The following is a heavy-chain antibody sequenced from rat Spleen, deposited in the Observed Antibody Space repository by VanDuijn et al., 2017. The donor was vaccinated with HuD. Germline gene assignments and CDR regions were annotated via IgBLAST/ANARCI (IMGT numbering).Heavy chain of an antibody. D-gene: IGHD1-4*01. CDR2: ISTGGGNT. J-gene: IGHJ3*01. Sequence: EVQLVESGGGLVQPGRSLKLSCAASGFTFSSFPMAWVRQGPKKGLEWVASISTGGGNTYYRDSVKGRFTISRDNAKSTLYLQMDSLRSEDTATYYCARVGTRVSRFAYWGQGTLVTVSS. CDR1: GFTFSSFP. V-gene: IGHV5-25*01. CDR3: ARVGTRVSRFAY.